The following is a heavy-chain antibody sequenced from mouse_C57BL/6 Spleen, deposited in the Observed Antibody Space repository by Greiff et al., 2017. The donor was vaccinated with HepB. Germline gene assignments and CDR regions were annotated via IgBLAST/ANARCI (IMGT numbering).Heavy chain of an antibody. J-gene: IGHJ3*01. D-gene: IGHD4-1*01. CDR2: INPNNGGT. Sequence: EVQLQQSGPELVKPGASVKISCKASGYTFTDYYMNWVKQSHGKSLEWIGDINPNNGGTSYNQKFKGKATLTVDKSSSTAYMELRSLTSEDSAVYYCAEERETGKAYWGQGTLVTVSA. CDR3: AEERETGKAY. CDR1: GYTFTDYY. V-gene: IGHV1-26*01.